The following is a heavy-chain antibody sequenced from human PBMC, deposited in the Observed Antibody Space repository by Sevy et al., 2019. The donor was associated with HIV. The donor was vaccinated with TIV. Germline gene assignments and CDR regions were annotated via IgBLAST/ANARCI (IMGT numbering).Heavy chain of an antibody. CDR1: GFTFSNYA. CDR3: ARETGYCSSTSCYKPSDA. CDR2: INTDGSST. J-gene: IGHJ6*02. V-gene: IGHV3-74*01. Sequence: GGSLRLSCAASGFTFSNYAMSWVRQAPGKGLVWVSRINTDGSSTTYADSVKGRFTISRDNAKNTLYLQMNSLRAEDTDVYYCARETGYCSSTSCYKPSDAWGQGTTVTVSS. D-gene: IGHD2-2*02.